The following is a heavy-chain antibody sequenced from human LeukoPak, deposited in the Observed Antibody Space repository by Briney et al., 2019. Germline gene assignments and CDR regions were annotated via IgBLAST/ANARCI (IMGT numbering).Heavy chain of an antibody. CDR3: ARIGYWCSSFDY. Sequence: GGSLTLSCAVSSFSFSNYWMSWVRQTPGKGLEWVANINQDGSVKYYVDSVKGVFTISRDNAKNSLYLQVNSLRAEYTGVYYCARIGYWCSSFDYWGQGTLVTVSS. CDR1: SFSFSNYW. V-gene: IGHV3-7*01. CDR2: INQDGSVK. J-gene: IGHJ4*02. D-gene: IGHD2-15*01.